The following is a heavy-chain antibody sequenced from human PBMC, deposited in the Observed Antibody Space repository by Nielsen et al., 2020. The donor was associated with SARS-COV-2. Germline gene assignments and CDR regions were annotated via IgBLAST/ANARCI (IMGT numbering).Heavy chain of an antibody. D-gene: IGHD6-19*01. CDR1: GFTFDDYA. J-gene: IGHJ5*02. CDR3: AKDIEQWLLVDGYRRFDP. Sequence: SLKISCAASGFTFDDYAMHWVRQAPGKGLEWVSGISWNSGSIGYADSVEGRFTISRDNAKNSLYLQMNSLRAEDTALYYCAKDIEQWLLVDGYRRFDPWGQGTLATVSS. CDR2: ISWNSGSI. V-gene: IGHV3-9*01.